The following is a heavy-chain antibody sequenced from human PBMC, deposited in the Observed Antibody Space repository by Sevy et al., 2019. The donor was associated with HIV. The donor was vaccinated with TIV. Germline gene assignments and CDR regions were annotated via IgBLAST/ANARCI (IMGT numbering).Heavy chain of an antibody. CDR3: TRNSR. CDR2: INTDGSVK. J-gene: IGHJ4*02. V-gene: IGHV3-7*01. CDR1: GFTFSSYW. Sequence: GESLKISCRGSGFTFSSYWMSWVRRAPGKGLEWVANINTDGSVKSYVDSVRGRFTISRDNAKRSLYLQMISLTTEDTAVYYCTRNSRWGQGTLVTVSS.